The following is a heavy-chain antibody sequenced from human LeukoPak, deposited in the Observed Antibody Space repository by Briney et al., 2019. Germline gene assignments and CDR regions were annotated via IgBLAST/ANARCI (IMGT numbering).Heavy chain of an antibody. CDR2: ISSSGSTI. V-gene: IGHV3-48*03. CDR3: SFLPVASPQDY. D-gene: IGHD5-12*01. Sequence: PGGSLRLSCAASGFTFSTYEMHWVRQAPGKGLEWVSDISSSGSTIYYADSVKGRFTTSRDNAKNLLYLQMHSLRAEDTAVYYCSFLPVASPQDYCGQGTLVTVSS. J-gene: IGHJ4*02. CDR1: GFTFSTYE.